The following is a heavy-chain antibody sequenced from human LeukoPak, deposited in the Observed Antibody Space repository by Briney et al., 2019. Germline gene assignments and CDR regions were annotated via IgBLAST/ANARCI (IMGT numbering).Heavy chain of an antibody. J-gene: IGHJ6*03. CDR1: GFTFGDYA. CDR3: TRDRRITIFGVDPYYYYMDV. CDR2: IRSKAYGGKT. Sequence: PGGSLRLSCTASGFTFGDYAMRWVRQAPGKGLEWVGFIRSKAYGGKTEYAASVNGRFTISTDDSKSIAYLQMNSLKTEDTAVYYCTRDRRITIFGVDPYYYYMDVWGKGTTVTVSS. V-gene: IGHV3-49*04. D-gene: IGHD3-3*01.